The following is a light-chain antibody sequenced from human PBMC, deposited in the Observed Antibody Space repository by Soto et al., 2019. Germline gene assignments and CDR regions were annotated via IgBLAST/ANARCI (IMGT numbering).Light chain of an antibody. CDR2: EVS. CDR3: SSYAGSNVV. Sequence: QSALTQHPSASGSPGQAVTISGTGTSRDVGTYNDVSWYQKHPGKAPKLMIYEVSKRPSGVPDRFSGSKSGNTASLTVSGLQTEDEADYYCSSYAGSNVVFGGGTKLTVL. V-gene: IGLV2-8*01. CDR1: SRDVGTYND. J-gene: IGLJ2*01.